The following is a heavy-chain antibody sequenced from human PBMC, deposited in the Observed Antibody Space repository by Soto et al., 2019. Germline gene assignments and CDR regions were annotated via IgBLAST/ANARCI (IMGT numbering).Heavy chain of an antibody. CDR3: ARDVRGYSGYFDY. Sequence: ASVKVSCKASGYTFASNAMQWVRQAPGQRLEWMGWINAGNGNTKYSQKFQGRVTITRDTSASTAYMELSSLRSEDTAVYYCARDVRGYSGYFDYWGQGTLVTVSS. CDR2: INAGNGNT. CDR1: GYTFASNA. V-gene: IGHV1-3*01. J-gene: IGHJ4*02. D-gene: IGHD5-12*01.